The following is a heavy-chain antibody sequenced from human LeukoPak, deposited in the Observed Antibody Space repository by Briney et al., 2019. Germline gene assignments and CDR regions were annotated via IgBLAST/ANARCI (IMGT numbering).Heavy chain of an antibody. J-gene: IGHJ4*02. Sequence: GESLKISCKGSGYSFTNSWIGWVRQMPGKGLEWMGIIWPGDSQTTYSPSFQGQVTISVDRSISTAYLQWSSLKASDTAMYNCARHLPYSSGGHYFAHWGQGTLVTVSS. CDR3: ARHLPYSSGGHYFAH. CDR2: IWPGDSQT. CDR1: GYSFTNSW. D-gene: IGHD5-18*01. V-gene: IGHV5-51*01.